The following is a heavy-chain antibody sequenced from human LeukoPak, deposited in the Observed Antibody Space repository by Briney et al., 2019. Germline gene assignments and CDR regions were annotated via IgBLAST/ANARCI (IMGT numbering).Heavy chain of an antibody. Sequence: PVASVKVSCKASGYTFTSYDINWVRQATGQGLEWMGWMNPNSGNTGYAQKFQGRVTMTRNTSISTAYMELSSLRSEDTAVFYCARAVRYYDSSGYPYYLDYWGQGTLVTVSS. CDR2: MNPNSGNT. V-gene: IGHV1-8*01. CDR1: GYTFTSYD. CDR3: ARAVRYYDSSGYPYYLDY. D-gene: IGHD3-22*01. J-gene: IGHJ4*02.